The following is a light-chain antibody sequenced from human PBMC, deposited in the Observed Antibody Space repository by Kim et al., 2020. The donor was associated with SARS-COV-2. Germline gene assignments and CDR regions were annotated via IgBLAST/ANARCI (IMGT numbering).Light chain of an antibody. V-gene: IGLV3-21*04. CDR1: NIGSKS. CDR3: QVWDSSSDHLV. J-gene: IGLJ3*02. Sequence: APGKTARITCGGNNIGSKSVHWYQQKPGQAPVLVIYYDSDRPSGIPERFSGSNSGNTATLTISRVEAGDEADYYCQVWDSSSDHLVFGGGTKRTV. CDR2: YDS.